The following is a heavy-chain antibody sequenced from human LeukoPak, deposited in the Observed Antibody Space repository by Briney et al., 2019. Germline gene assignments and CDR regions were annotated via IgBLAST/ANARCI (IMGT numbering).Heavy chain of an antibody. D-gene: IGHD1-20*01. CDR3: ARDHNWNPLVY. CDR2: ISTYNANT. Sequence: ASVKVSCKASGYSFINSGISWVRQAPGQRLEWMGWISTYNANTKYAQNLQGRVTMTTDTSTSTAYMELRGLRSDDTAVYYCARDHNWNPLVYWGQGTPVTVSS. V-gene: IGHV1-18*01. J-gene: IGHJ4*02. CDR1: GYSFINSG.